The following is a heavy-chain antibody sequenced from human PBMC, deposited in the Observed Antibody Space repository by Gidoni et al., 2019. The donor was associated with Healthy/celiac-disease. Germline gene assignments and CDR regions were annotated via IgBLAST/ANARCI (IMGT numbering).Heavy chain of an antibody. V-gene: IGHV4-39*07. CDR1: GGYISSSSYY. D-gene: IGHD2-21*02. CDR3: ARDVAVVTPRSDFDY. J-gene: IGHJ4*02. Sequence: QLQLQESGPGLVKPSETLSLTCTVSGGYISSSSYYWGWLRQPPGKGLEWLGSIYYSGSTYYNPSLKSRVTISVDTSKNQFSLKLSSVTAADTAVYYCARDVAVVTPRSDFDYWGQGTLVTVSS. CDR2: IYYSGST.